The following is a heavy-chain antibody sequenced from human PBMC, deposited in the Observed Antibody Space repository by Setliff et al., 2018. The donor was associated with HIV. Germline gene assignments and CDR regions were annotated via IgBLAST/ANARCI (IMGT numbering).Heavy chain of an antibody. Sequence: GGSLRLSCAASGFTFSSYDMHWVRQATGKGLEWVSAIGTAGDTYYPGSVKGRFTISRENAKNSLYLQMNSLRVEDTAVYYFAREEPFWNGYYYTYYFDYCGQGTLVTVSS. CDR1: GFTFSSYD. CDR3: AREEPFWNGYYYTYYFDY. CDR2: IGTAGDT. D-gene: IGHD3-3*01. J-gene: IGHJ4*02. V-gene: IGHV3-13*01.